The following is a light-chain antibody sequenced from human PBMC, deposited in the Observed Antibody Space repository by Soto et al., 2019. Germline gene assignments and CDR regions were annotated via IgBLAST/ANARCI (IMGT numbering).Light chain of an antibody. CDR1: QSLLYRATNKNY. Sequence: DILMTQSPESLTVSVGEMATINCKSSQSLLYRATNKNYLAWYQQKPGQPPKLLIYWASTRESGVPDRFSGSGSGTDFTLTISNVQAEDVAVYYCQRYYNTPLTFGGGTKVEIK. V-gene: IGKV4-1*01. CDR3: QRYYNTPLT. J-gene: IGKJ4*01. CDR2: WAS.